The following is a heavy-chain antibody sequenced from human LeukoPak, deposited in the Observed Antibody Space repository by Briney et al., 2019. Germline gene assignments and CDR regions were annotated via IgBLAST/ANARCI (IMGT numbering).Heavy chain of an antibody. CDR1: GFTVRSNY. V-gene: IGHV3-53*01. CDR3: ARDRYCSGGSCYGDAFDL. Sequence: PGGSLRLSCTASGFTVRSNYMSWVRQPPRKGLEWVSIMYSGGSTDYADSVKGRFIISRDHSKNTLYLQVNSLRAEDTAVYYCARDRYCSGGSCYGDAFDLWGQGTMVTVSS. D-gene: IGHD2-15*01. CDR2: MYSGGST. J-gene: IGHJ3*01.